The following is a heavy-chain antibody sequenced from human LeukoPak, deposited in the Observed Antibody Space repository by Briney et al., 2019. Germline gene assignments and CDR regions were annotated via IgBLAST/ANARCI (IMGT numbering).Heavy chain of an antibody. J-gene: IGHJ4*02. CDR3: AKASIAGAIGVLDY. D-gene: IGHD1-26*01. CDR1: GFTFNNYW. V-gene: IGHV3-7*01. Sequence: PGGSLRLSCAAFGFTFNNYWMSWVRQAPGKGLEWVANINQDGSGKHYVDSAKGRFTISRDNAKNSLYLQMNSLRAEDTAVYFCAKASIAGAIGVLDYWGQGTLVTVSS. CDR2: INQDGSGK.